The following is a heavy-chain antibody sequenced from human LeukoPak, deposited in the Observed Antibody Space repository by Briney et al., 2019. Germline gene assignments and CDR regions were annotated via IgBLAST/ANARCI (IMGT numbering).Heavy chain of an antibody. CDR1: GFTFSTYV. CDR3: AKDPIDTVYGMDV. V-gene: IGHV3-23*01. CDR2: ISGRGADT. J-gene: IGHJ6*02. Sequence: GGSLRLSCAASGFTFSTYVMTWVRQAPGKGLECVSSISGRGADTYYVDSVKGRFTISRDDSKNTLYLQMNSLRVEDTAIYYCAKDPIDTVYGMDVWGQGTTVTVSS. D-gene: IGHD5/OR15-5a*01.